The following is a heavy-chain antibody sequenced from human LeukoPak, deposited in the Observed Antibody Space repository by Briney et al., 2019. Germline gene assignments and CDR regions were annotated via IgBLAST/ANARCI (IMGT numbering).Heavy chain of an antibody. CDR1: GFPFSSFE. Sequence: GGSLRLSCAASGFPFSSFEMNWVRQSPGKGLEWVSYISHSGRTIYYADSVRGRFTISRDNAKNSMYLKMNRLRAEDTAVYYCASASTTFDYYYYYMDVWGKGTTVTVSS. V-gene: IGHV3-48*03. D-gene: IGHD5/OR15-5a*01. CDR3: ASASTTFDYYYYYMDV. CDR2: ISHSGRTI. J-gene: IGHJ6*03.